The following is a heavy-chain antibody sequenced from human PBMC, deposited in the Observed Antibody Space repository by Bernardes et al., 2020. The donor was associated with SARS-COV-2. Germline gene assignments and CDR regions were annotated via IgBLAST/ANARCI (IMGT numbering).Heavy chain of an antibody. Sequence: LSLTCTVSGGSISGYYWSWIRQPPGKGLEWIGYIYYSGNTHYNPSLKSRVTISVDTSENQFSLKLSSVTAADTAVYYCARDISRPVGTFDIWGQGTVVTVSS. CDR2: IYYSGNT. CDR1: GGSISGYY. D-gene: IGHD6-6*01. CDR3: ARDISRPVGTFDI. V-gene: IGHV4-59*01. J-gene: IGHJ3*02.